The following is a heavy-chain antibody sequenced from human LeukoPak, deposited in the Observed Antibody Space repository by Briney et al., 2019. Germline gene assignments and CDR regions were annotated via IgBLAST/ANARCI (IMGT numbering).Heavy chain of an antibody. CDR2: ISSSSYI. J-gene: IGHJ4*02. V-gene: IGHV3-21*01. CDR3: ARGPPRSSSWYGDPYYFDY. CDR1: GFTFSSYS. Sequence: GGSLRLSCAASGFTFSSYSMNWVRQAPGKGLEWVSSISSSSYIYYADSVKGRFTISRDNAKNSLYLQMNSLRAEDTAVYYCARGPPRSSSWYGDPYYFDYWGQGTLVTVSS. D-gene: IGHD6-13*01.